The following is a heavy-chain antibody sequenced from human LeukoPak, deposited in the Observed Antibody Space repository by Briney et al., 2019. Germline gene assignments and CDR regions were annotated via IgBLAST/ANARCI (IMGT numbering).Heavy chain of an antibody. Sequence: PGGSLRLSCAASGFTFSSYCMSWVRQAPGKGLEWVANIKEDGSDKNYVDSVRGRFTISRDKAKNSLYLQMNSLRAEDTAVYHCARTTAFDYWGQGTLVTVCS. J-gene: IGHJ4*02. D-gene: IGHD4-17*01. CDR2: IKEDGSDK. CDR3: ARTTAFDY. CDR1: GFTFSSYC. V-gene: IGHV3-7*02.